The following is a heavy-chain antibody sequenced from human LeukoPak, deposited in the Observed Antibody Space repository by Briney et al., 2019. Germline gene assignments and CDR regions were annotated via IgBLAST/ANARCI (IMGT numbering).Heavy chain of an antibody. CDR1: GNTFTSFY. V-gene: IGHV1-46*01. Sequence: EASVTVSCKASGNTFTSFYMHWVRQASGQGLEWMGIINPSGGGTSYAQKFQGRVTMTRDTSTNTIYMELSSLKSEDTAVYYCAKDRMRYSSGWYLGYWGQGTLVTVSS. J-gene: IGHJ4*02. CDR3: AKDRMRYSSGWYLGY. CDR2: INPSGGGT. D-gene: IGHD6-19*01.